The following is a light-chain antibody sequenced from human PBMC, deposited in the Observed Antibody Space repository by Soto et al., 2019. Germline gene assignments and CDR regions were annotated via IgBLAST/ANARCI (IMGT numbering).Light chain of an antibody. J-gene: IGKJ5*01. V-gene: IGKV1-39*01. CDR1: QSISSY. Sequence: DIQMTQSASSLSASFGDRVTITWGASQSISSYLNWYQQKPGKAPKILIYAASSLQSGVPSRFSGSGYGTDFNLTISSLQTEDFATYYCQQSYSTPITFGQGTRLEIK. CDR2: AAS. CDR3: QQSYSTPIT.